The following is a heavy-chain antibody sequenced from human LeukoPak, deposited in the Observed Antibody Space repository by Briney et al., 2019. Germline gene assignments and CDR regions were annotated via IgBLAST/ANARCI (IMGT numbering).Heavy chain of an antibody. V-gene: IGHV4-31*03. Sequence: SETLSLTCTVSGGSISSGGYYWSWIRPHPGQGLEWIGYIYYSGSTYYNPSLKSRVTISVDTSKNQFPLKLSSVTAADTAVYYCASFSLAPKPQPWGFDPWGQGTLVTVSS. CDR2: IYYSGST. J-gene: IGHJ5*02. D-gene: IGHD3-3*01. CDR1: GGSISSGGYY. CDR3: ASFSLAPKPQPWGFDP.